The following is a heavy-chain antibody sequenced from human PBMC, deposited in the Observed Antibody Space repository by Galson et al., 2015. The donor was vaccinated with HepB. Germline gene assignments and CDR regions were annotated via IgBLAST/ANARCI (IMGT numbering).Heavy chain of an antibody. V-gene: IGHV3-23*01. Sequence: SLRLSCAASGFTFANYVMNWVRQAPGKGLEWVSSISGSGGSTYNRGSFKGRFTIPRDNSKNTVYLQMKSLRADDTAVYYCAKNSGSNWFVPHHFDSWGQGTLVTVSS. CDR2: ISGSGGST. J-gene: IGHJ4*02. CDR1: GFTFANYV. D-gene: IGHD6-13*01. CDR3: AKNSGSNWFVPHHFDS.